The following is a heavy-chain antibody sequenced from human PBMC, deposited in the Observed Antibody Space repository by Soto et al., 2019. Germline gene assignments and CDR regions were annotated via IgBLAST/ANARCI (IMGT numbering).Heavy chain of an antibody. Sequence: SRSLSLTCAISGDSVSSNSAAWNWLRQSPSRGLEWLGGTYYRSKWYNDYVVSVKSRITINPDTSKNQFSLQLNSVTPEDTAVYYCARERGVLSEAFDIWGQGTVVTVS. CDR1: GDSVSSNSAA. CDR3: ARERGVLSEAFDI. D-gene: IGHD3-10*01. J-gene: IGHJ3*02. V-gene: IGHV6-1*01. CDR2: TYYRSKWYN.